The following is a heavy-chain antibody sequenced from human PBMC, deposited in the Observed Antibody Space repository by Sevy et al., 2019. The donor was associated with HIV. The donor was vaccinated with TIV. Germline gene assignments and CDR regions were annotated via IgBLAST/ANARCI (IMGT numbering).Heavy chain of an antibody. V-gene: IGHV3-15*01. J-gene: IGHJ4*02. CDR1: GFTFSNAW. CDR3: TTATYYDFWSGYYKQIFDY. D-gene: IGHD3-3*01. CDR2: IKSKADGGTT. Sequence: GGSLRLSCAASGFTFSNAWMSGVRQAPGKGLEWVGRIKSKADGGTTDYAAPVKGRFTISRDDSKNTLYLQMNSLKTEDTAVYYCTTATYYDFWSGYYKQIFDYWGQGTLVTVSS.